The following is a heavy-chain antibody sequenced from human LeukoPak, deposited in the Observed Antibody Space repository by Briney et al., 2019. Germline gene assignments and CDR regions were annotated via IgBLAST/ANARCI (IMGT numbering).Heavy chain of an antibody. Sequence: PSETLSLTCTVSGGSISSSSYYWGWIRQPPGKGLEWIGSIYYSGSTYYNPSLKSRVTISVDTSKKQFSLKLSSVTAADTAVYYCARQVLMVYAVWGYNWFDPWGQGTLVTVSS. CDR1: GGSISSSSYY. J-gene: IGHJ5*02. CDR2: IYYSGST. CDR3: ARQVLMVYAVWGYNWFDP. D-gene: IGHD2-8*01. V-gene: IGHV4-39*01.